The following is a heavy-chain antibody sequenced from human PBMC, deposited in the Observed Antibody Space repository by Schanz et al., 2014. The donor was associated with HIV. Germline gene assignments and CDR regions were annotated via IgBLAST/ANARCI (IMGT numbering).Heavy chain of an antibody. D-gene: IGHD4-4*01. CDR3: ARVEGPPTFYYYYSGSDV. CDR2: ISYDRSHK. V-gene: IGHV3-30*04. Sequence: QVQLVESGGGVVQPGRSLRLSCAGSGFIFRDYALHWVRQAPGKGLEWVAVISYDRSHKYYADSVKGRFTISRDNSKNQLFLQMNSLRAEDTAVYYCARVEGPPTFYYYYSGSDVWGQGTAVTVSS. J-gene: IGHJ6*02. CDR1: GFIFRDYA.